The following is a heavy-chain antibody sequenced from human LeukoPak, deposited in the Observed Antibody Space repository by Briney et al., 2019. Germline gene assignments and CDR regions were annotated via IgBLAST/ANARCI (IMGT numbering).Heavy chain of an antibody. D-gene: IGHD2-2*01. Sequence: GGSLRLSCATSGFTFSRYAMSWVRQAPGKGLEWDSGLHADSGMTYYADSVKGRFTISRDNSKNTLYFQMNNLRAEDTALYYCVKDFLHGPHIEPVGSVGPFDYWGQGTLVTVSS. CDR1: GFTFSRYA. J-gene: IGHJ4*02. CDR2: LHADSGMT. CDR3: VKDFLHGPHIEPVGSVGPFDY. V-gene: IGHV3-23*01.